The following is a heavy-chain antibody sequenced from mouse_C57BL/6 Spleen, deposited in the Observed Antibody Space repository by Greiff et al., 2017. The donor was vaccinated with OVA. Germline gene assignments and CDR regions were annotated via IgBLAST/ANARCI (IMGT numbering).Heavy chain of an antibody. Sequence: VQLQQSGPELVKPGDSVKISCKASGYSFTGYFMNWVMQSHGKSLEWIGRINPYNGDTFYNQKFKGKATLTVDKSSSTAHMELRSLTSEDSAVYYCARSPSSSYSFAYWGKGTLVTVSA. CDR1: GYSFTGYF. V-gene: IGHV1-20*01. J-gene: IGHJ3*01. D-gene: IGHD1-1*01. CDR2: INPYNGDT. CDR3: ARSPSSSYSFAY.